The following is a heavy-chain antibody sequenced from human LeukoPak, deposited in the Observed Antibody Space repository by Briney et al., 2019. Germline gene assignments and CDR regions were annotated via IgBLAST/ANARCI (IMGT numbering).Heavy chain of an antibody. CDR1: GGSINSGSYY. Sequence: PSETLSLTCTVSGGSINSGSYYWSWIRQPAGKGLEWMGRIYTSGSIHYNPSLKSRVTISLDTSKNQFSLKLNSVTAADTAVCYCARGGGGVRVTTVDIWGQGTMVTVSS. CDR2: IYTSGSI. V-gene: IGHV4-61*02. J-gene: IGHJ3*02. D-gene: IGHD1-26*01. CDR3: ARGGGGVRVTTVDI.